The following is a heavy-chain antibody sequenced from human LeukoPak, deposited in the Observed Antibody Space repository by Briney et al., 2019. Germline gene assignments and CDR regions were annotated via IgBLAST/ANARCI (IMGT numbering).Heavy chain of an antibody. CDR3: ARDGGYCSGGSCYPSDFDY. CDR1: GFTFSSYS. J-gene: IGHJ4*02. V-gene: IGHV3-48*01. Sequence: GGSLRLPCAASGFTFSSYSMNWVRQAPGKGLEWVSYISSSSSTIYYADSVKGRFTISRDNAKNSLYLQMNSLRAEDTAVYYCARDGGYCSGGSCYPSDFDYWGQGTLVTVSS. CDR2: ISSSSSTI. D-gene: IGHD2-15*01.